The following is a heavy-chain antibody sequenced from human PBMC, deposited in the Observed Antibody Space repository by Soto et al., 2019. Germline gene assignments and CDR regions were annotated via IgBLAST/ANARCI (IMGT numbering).Heavy chain of an antibody. D-gene: IGHD3-22*01. CDR1: GGTFSSYA. J-gene: IGHJ4*02. CDR3: ARDQNPDYYDSSGYFDY. CDR2: IIPIFGTA. Sequence: SVKVSCKASGGTFSSYAISWVRQAPGQGLEWMGGIIPIFGTANYAQKFQGRVTITADESTSTAYMELSSLRSEDTAVYYCARDQNPDYYDSSGYFDYWGQGTLVTVSS. V-gene: IGHV1-69*13.